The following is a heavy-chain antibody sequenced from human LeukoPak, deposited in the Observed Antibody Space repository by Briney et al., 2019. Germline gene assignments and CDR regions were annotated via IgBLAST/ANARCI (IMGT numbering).Heavy chain of an antibody. CDR2: INPNSGGT. CDR3: ARIPLGIGDY. V-gene: IGHV1-2*02. CDR1: GYTFTACY. Sequence: GASVKVSCKASGYTFTACYMHWVRQAPGQGLEWMGWINPNSGGTNYAQKFQGRVTMTRDTSISTAYMELSRLRSDDTAVYYCARIPLGIGDYWGQGTLVTVSS. D-gene: IGHD7-27*01. J-gene: IGHJ4*02.